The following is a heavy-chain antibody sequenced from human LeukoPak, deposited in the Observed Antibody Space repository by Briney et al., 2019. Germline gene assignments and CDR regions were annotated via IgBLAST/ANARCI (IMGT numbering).Heavy chain of an antibody. V-gene: IGHV4-4*02. D-gene: IGHD3-9*01. CDR3: ARDNDILTGYSHPFDY. J-gene: IGHJ4*02. CDR2: IYHSGST. Sequence: SGTLSLTCAVSGGSITRSNWWSWVRQSPGKTLEWIGEIYHSGSTNYNPSLKSRVTISVDTSKNQFSLKLSSVTAADTAVYYCARDNDILTGYSHPFDYWGQGTLVTVSS. CDR1: GGSITRSNW.